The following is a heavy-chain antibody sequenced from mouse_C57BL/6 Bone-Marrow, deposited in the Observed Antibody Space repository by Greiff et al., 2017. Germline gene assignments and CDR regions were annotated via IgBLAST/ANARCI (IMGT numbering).Heavy chain of an antibody. Sequence: QVHVKQSGAELVKPGASVKISCKASGYAFSSYWMNWVKQRPGKGLEWIGQIYPGDGDTNYNGKFKGKATLTADKSSSTAYMQLSSLTSEDSAVYFCARCRYYGSSFFDYWGQGTTRTVSS. J-gene: IGHJ2*01. V-gene: IGHV1-80*01. CDR2: IYPGDGDT. CDR1: GYAFSSYW. D-gene: IGHD1-1*01. CDR3: ARCRYYGSSFFDY.